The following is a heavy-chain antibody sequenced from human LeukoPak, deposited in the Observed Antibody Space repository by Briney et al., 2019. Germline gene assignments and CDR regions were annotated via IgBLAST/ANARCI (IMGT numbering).Heavy chain of an antibody. V-gene: IGHV4-34*01. CDR2: INHSGST. J-gene: IGHJ4*02. Sequence: SETLSLTCAVYGGSFSGYYWSWIRQPPGKGLEWIGEINHSGSTNYNPSLKSRVTISVDTSKNQFSLKLSSVTAADTAVYYCGSSTSCSHPHYWGQGTLVTVSS. CDR3: GSSTSCSHPHY. D-gene: IGHD2-2*01. CDR1: GGSFSGYY.